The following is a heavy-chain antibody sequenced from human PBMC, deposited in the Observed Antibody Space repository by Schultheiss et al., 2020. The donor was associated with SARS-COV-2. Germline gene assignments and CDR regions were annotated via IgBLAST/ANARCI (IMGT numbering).Heavy chain of an antibody. Sequence: GGSLRLSCAASGFTFSGSAMHWVRQAPGKGLEWVSAISGSGGSTYYADSVKGRFTISRDNAKNSLYLQMNSLRAEDTAVYYCARESIPTVGRNYYYYGMDVWGQGTTVTVSS. CDR3: ARESIPTVGRNYYYYGMDV. V-gene: IGHV3-23*01. CDR1: GFTFSGSA. CDR2: ISGSGGST. D-gene: IGHD4-11*01. J-gene: IGHJ6*02.